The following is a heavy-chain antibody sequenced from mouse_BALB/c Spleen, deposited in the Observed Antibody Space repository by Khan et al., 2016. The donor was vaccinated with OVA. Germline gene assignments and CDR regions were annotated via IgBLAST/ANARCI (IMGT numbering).Heavy chain of an antibody. CDR2: IYPFNDDT. CDR3: APVGSYDVTFAF. CDR1: GYTFTSYV. D-gene: IGHD2-12*01. J-gene: IGHJ3*01. Sequence: VQLKQSGPELVKPGASVKMSCKASGYTFTSYVMHWVKQKPGLGLEWIGYIYPFNDDTKYNGKFKGKATLTSDKSSSTAYMELHSLTSEDSSCYDGAPVGSYDVTFAFWGQGTLVTVSP. V-gene: IGHV1S136*01.